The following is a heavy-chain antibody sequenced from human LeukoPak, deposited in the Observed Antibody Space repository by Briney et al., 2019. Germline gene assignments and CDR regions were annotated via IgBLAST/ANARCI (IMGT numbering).Heavy chain of an antibody. V-gene: IGHV4-39*07. J-gene: IGHJ4*02. CDR3: ARDDPGAITIFGVARKVIDY. CDR1: GGSISSSSYY. D-gene: IGHD3-3*01. CDR2: IYYSGST. Sequence: PSETLSLTCTVSGGSISSSSYYWGWIRQPPGKGLEWIGSIYYSGSTYYNPSLKSRVTISVDTSKNQFSLKLSSVTAADTAVYYCARDDPGAITIFGVARKVIDYWGQGTLVTVSS.